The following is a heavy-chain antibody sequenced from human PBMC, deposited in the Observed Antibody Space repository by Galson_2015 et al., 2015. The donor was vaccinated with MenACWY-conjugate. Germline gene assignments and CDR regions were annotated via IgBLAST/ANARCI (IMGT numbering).Heavy chain of an antibody. D-gene: IGHD2-2*01. CDR3: AKSRPSWYFDH. CDR1: GFSFNNDD. V-gene: IGHV3-23*01. CDR2: ASPDGGTT. J-gene: IGHJ2*01. Sequence: SLRLSCAASGFSFNNDDLSWVRQAPGQGLEWVASASPDGGTTYNADFVKGRFTISRDTSKDTLYLQLNSLRAEDTALYYCAKSRPSWYFDHWGRGTLVTVSS.